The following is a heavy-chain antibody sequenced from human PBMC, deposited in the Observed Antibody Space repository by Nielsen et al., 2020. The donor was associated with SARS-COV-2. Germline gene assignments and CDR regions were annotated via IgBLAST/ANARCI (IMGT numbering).Heavy chain of an antibody. Sequence: GESLKISCAASGFRFTSYSMNWVRQAPGKGLEWVASITMSGAYMYYADSVRGRFTVSRDNAENSLYLQMNSLRDEDTAVYYCAKERQERRFAFDSWGQGTLVTVSS. CDR1: GFRFTSYS. CDR2: ITMSGAYM. CDR3: AKERQERRFAFDS. V-gene: IGHV3-21*06. D-gene: IGHD1-1*01. J-gene: IGHJ4*02.